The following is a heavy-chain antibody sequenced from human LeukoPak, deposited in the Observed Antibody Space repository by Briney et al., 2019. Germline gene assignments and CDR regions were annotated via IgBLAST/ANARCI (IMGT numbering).Heavy chain of an antibody. CDR1: GFTFSSYA. J-gene: IGHJ4*02. CDR3: AKDRDSSSWFDY. Sequence: GGSLRLSCAASGFTFSSYAMSWVRRAPGKGLEGVSAISGSGGSTYYADSVKGRFTISRDNSKNTLYLQMNSLRAEDTAVYYCAKDRDSSSWFDYWGQGTLVTVSS. D-gene: IGHD6-13*01. CDR2: ISGSGGST. V-gene: IGHV3-23*01.